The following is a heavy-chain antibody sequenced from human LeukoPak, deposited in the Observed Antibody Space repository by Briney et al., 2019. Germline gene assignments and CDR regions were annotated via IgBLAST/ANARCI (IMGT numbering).Heavy chain of an antibody. D-gene: IGHD3-3*01. CDR2: IYTSGST. Sequence: PSQTLSLTCTVSGGSISGGSYYWSWIRQPAGKGLEWIGRIYTSGSTNYNPSLKSRVTISVDTSKNQFSLKLSSVTAADTAVYYCARGDYDFWSGYLDYWGQGTLVTVSS. CDR3: ARGDYDFWSGYLDY. CDR1: GGSISGGSYY. V-gene: IGHV4-61*02. J-gene: IGHJ4*02.